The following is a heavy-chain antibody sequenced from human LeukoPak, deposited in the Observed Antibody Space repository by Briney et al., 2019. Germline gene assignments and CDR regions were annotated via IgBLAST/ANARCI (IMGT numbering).Heavy chain of an antibody. CDR1: GFTFSDYY. Sequence: PGGSLRLSCAASGFTFSDYYMSWIRQAPGKGLEWVSYISSSGSTIYYADSVKGRFTISRDNSKNTLYLQMNSLRAEDTAVYYCAKSPQWRKMAYFDYWGQGTLVTVSS. J-gene: IGHJ4*02. D-gene: IGHD6-19*01. CDR3: AKSPQWRKMAYFDY. V-gene: IGHV3-11*01. CDR2: ISSSGSTI.